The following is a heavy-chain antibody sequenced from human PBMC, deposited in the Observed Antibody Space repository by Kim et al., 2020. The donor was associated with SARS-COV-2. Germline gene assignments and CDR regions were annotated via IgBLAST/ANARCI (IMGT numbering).Heavy chain of an antibody. CDR2: INHSGST. V-gene: IGHV4-34*01. J-gene: IGHJ6*02. Sequence: SETLSLTCAVYGGSFSGYYWSWIRQPPGKGLEWIGEINHSGSTNYNPSLKSRVTISVDTSKNQFSLKLSSVTAADTAVYYCARARRGFNYYYGMDVWGQGTTVTVSS. CDR3: ARARRGFNYYYGMDV. D-gene: IGHD5-12*01. CDR1: GGSFSGYY.